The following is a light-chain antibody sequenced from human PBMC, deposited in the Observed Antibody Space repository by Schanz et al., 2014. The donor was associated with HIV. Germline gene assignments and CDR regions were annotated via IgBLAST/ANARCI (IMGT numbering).Light chain of an antibody. CDR1: QSIRNY. J-gene: IGKJ2*01. CDR3: QQCVTYPYT. CDR2: GAS. V-gene: IGKV1-27*01. Sequence: DIQMTQSPSYLSASVGDRVTITCRASQSIRNYLAWYQQRPGRAPNLLIYGASTLHSGVPSRFSGSGSGTTFTLTIASLQPDDFATYYCQQCVTYPYTFGQGTKLDIK.